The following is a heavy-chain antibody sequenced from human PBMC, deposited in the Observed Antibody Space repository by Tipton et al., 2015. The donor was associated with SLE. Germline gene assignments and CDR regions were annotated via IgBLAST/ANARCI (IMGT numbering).Heavy chain of an antibody. V-gene: IGHV4-38-2*02. CDR2: IYRSGTA. J-gene: IGHJ6*02. D-gene: IGHD2-15*01. CDR1: SYSIYNGFY. Sequence: TLSLTCSVSSYSIYNGFYWGWIRQSPGKGLEWIGSIYRSGTAYYNPSLKSRVTMSVDTSKTQFSLKLSSLTAADTAVYYCARVVAVDATYYYDMDVWGQGTTVTVSS. CDR3: ARVVAVDATYYYDMDV.